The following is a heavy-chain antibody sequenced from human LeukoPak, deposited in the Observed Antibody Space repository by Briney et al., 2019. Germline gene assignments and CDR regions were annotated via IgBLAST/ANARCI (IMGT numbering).Heavy chain of an antibody. CDR3: ARDRAQLGLLWFGEISPPSRGAR. Sequence: SETLSLTCTVSGGFISSGDYYWSWIRQPPGKGLEWIGYIYYSGSTYYDPSLKSRVTISVDTSKNQFSLKLSSVTAADTAVYYCARDRAQLGLLWFGEISPPSRGARGGQGTLVTVSS. V-gene: IGHV4-30-4*08. CDR1: GGFISSGDYY. D-gene: IGHD3-10*01. J-gene: IGHJ4*02. CDR2: IYYSGST.